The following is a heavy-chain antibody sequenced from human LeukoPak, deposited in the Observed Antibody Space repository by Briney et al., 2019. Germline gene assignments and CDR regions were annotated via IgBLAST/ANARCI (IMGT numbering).Heavy chain of an antibody. V-gene: IGHV4-4*02. CDR2: IYNGGST. Sequence: SGTLSLTCAVSGGSIRSSKWWSWVRQPPGMGREWIGEIYNGGSTNYNPSLKGRVTISLDKSKIQFSLKMISVTAADTAVYYCARFPSRSWVGANLYAFDIWGQGTMVTVSS. CDR1: GGSIRSSKW. J-gene: IGHJ3*02. CDR3: ARFPSRSWVGANLYAFDI. D-gene: IGHD3-16*01.